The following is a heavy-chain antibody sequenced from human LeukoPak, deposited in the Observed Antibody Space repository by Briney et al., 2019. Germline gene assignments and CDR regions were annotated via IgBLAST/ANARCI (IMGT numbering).Heavy chain of an antibody. CDR3: AKSSPMTMVRGANDY. V-gene: IGHV3-23*01. J-gene: IGHJ4*02. CDR2: ISGSGDST. Sequence: GGSLRLSCAASGFTFSSYAMSWVRQAPRKGLEWVSSISGSGDSTYYADSVKGRFTISRDNSVNTLYLQMNSLRAEDTAVYYCAKSSPMTMVRGANDYWGQGTLVTVSS. D-gene: IGHD3-10*01. CDR1: GFTFSSYA.